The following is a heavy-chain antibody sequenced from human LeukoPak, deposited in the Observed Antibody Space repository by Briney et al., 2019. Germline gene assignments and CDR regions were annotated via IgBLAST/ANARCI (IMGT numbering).Heavy chain of an antibody. Sequence: PSETLSLTCTVSGGSISSGGYYWSWIRQPPGKGLEWIGYIYHSGSTYYNPSLKSRVTISVDRSKNQFSLKLSSVTAADTAVYYCARAEGITIFGVVTHNVFDYWGQGTLVTVSS. J-gene: IGHJ4*02. D-gene: IGHD3-3*01. CDR2: IYHSGST. CDR1: GGSISSGGYY. CDR3: ARAEGITIFGVVTHNVFDY. V-gene: IGHV4-30-2*01.